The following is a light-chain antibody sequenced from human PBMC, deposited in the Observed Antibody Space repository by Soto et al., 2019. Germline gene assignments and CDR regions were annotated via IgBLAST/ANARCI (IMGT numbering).Light chain of an antibody. J-gene: IGKJ5*01. Sequence: IQMTRSPSSVSASVGDRVTITCRSSEDISTWLAWYQQKPGKAPKLLIYAASSLQSGVPSRFSGTGSGTDFTLTISSMQPEDFAAYYCQHADSYPLITFCQGTRLEI. CDR3: QHADSYPLIT. CDR1: EDISTW. V-gene: IGKV1-12*01. CDR2: AAS.